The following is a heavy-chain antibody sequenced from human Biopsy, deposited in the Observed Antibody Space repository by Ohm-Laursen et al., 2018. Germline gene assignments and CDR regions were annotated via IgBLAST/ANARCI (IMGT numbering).Heavy chain of an antibody. Sequence: PSQTLSLTCTVSGAAITSYYWSWIRQPAGKGLEWIGHTYKGGNTNHNPSLKSRVSMSVDTSKNQSSLTLGSVTAADTAVYYCARDLSSSYYYAMDVWGQGTTVTVSS. CDR1: GAAITSYY. J-gene: IGHJ6*02. V-gene: IGHV4-4*07. CDR2: TYKGGNT. CDR3: ARDLSSSYYYAMDV.